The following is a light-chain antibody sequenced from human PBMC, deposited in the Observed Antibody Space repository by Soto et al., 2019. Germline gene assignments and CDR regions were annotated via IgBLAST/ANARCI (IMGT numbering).Light chain of an antibody. CDR2: WAS. V-gene: IGKV4-1*01. Sequence: DIVMTQSPDSLAVSLGERATIDCKSSQSVLYSSNNKSYLAWYQQKPGQSPKLLIYWASNRESGVPDRFSGSVSGRAFSLCFSSLPPEDVSVSYCPPYESPPLAFGGGTKVELK. CDR1: QSVLYSSNNKSY. J-gene: IGKJ4*01. CDR3: PPYESPPLA.